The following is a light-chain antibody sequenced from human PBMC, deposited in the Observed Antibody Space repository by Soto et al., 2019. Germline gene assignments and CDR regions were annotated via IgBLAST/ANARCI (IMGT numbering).Light chain of an antibody. J-gene: IGKJ4*01. CDR2: GAS. Sequence: TVGDRVTITCRASQGISSWLAWFQQKPGKAPKLLIYGASNLQSGVPSRFSGSGFGTDFTISIRCVESEYFATRYCEEASRFPVCTFAGGTKVDI. V-gene: IGKV1-12*01. CDR1: QGISSW. CDR3: EEASRFPVCT.